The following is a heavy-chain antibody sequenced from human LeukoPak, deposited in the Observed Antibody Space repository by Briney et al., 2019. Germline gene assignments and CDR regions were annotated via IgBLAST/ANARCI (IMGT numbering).Heavy chain of an antibody. D-gene: IGHD3-22*01. J-gene: IGHJ4*02. CDR3: VRDGDYYDGGGYGNI. Sequence: TLSLTCSVSGGPIGSGIYSWSWIRQPPGKGLEWIGYIFHTGSTSYNPSLKSRVTISVDTSKNQFSLKLSSVTAADTAVYYCVRDGDYYDGGGYGNIWGQGTLVTVSS. CDR2: IFHTGST. CDR1: GGPIGSGIYS. V-gene: IGHV4-30-2*01.